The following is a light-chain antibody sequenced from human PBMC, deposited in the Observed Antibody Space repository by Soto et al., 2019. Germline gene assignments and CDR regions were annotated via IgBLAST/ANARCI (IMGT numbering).Light chain of an antibody. J-gene: IGKJ1*01. CDR1: QSVSRSY. CDR3: HQRQSWPRT. V-gene: IGKV3-11*01. CDR2: YTS. Sequence: SCRASQSVSRSYLGWYQHKPGQAPRLLIYYTSNRATGIPARFSGSGSGTDFTLTINSLAPEDFAIYYCHQRQSWPRTFGQGTKVDIK.